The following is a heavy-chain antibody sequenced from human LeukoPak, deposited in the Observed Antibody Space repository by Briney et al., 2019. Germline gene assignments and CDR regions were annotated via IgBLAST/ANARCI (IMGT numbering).Heavy chain of an antibody. CDR2: ISYDGSNK. D-gene: IGHD6-13*01. J-gene: IGHJ4*02. Sequence: GGSLRLSCAASGFTFSSYAMHWVRQAPGKGLGWVTIISYDGSNKYYADSVKGRFTISRDNAKNSLYLQMNSLRAEDTALYYCAKGAAAGYYFDYWGQGTLVTVSS. V-gene: IGHV3-30*04. CDR3: AKGAAAGYYFDY. CDR1: GFTFSSYA.